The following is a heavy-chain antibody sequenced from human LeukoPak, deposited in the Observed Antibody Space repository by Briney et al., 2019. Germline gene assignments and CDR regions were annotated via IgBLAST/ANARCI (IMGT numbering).Heavy chain of an antibody. CDR2: INPIFGTA. Sequence: PRASVNVSCKASGGTFSSYAISWLRQAPGQGLEWMGGINPIFGTANYAQKFQGRVTISADESTSTAYMELSSLRSEDTAVYYCTRMSYSGGDCHTPPTTCCDYWGQGALVTVSS. CDR1: GGTFSSYA. D-gene: IGHD2-21*02. CDR3: TRMSYSGGDCHTPPTTCCDY. V-gene: IGHV1-69*13. J-gene: IGHJ4*02.